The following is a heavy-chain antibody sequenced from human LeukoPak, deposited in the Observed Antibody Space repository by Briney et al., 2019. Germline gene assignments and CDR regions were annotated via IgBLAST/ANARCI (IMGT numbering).Heavy chain of an antibody. V-gene: IGHV4-28*03. J-gene: IGHJ4*02. CDR3: ARAVEMATITD. D-gene: IGHD5-24*01. CDR2: IYYSGST. Sequence: SDTLSLTCAVSGYSISSSNWWGWIRQPPGKGLEWIGYIYYSGSTNYNPSLKSRVTISVDTSKNQFSLNLSSVTAADTAVYYCARAVEMATITDWGQGTLVTVSS. CDR1: GYSISSSNW.